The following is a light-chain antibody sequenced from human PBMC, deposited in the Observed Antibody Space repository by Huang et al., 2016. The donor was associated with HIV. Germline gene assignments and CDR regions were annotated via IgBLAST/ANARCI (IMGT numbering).Light chain of an antibody. CDR3: QQDNTYSGT. Sequence: DIQMTQSPSTLSASVGDRVTITCRASQSISTWLAWYQQKPGKAPNLLIYKASNLESGVPSRFSGNGSGTEFTLTISSLQPDDFATYYCQQDNTYSGTFGQGTKVEIK. V-gene: IGKV1-5*03. J-gene: IGKJ1*01. CDR1: QSISTW. CDR2: KAS.